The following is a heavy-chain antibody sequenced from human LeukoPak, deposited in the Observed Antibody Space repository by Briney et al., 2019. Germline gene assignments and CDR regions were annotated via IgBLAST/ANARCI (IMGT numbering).Heavy chain of an antibody. CDR3: AREYYYDSSGYPGY. D-gene: IGHD3-22*01. V-gene: IGHV3-74*01. CDR1: GFTFSSYW. Sequence: GGSLRLSCAASGFTFSSYWMHWVRQAPGKGLVWVSRINSDGSSTSYADSVKGRFTISRDNAKNTLYLQMNSLRAEDTALYYCAREYYYDSSGYPGYWGQGTLVTVSS. CDR2: INSDGSST. J-gene: IGHJ4*02.